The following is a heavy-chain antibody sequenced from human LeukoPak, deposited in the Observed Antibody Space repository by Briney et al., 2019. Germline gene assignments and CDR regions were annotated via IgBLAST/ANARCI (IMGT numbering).Heavy chain of an antibody. V-gene: IGHV1-69*05. CDR1: GGTFSSYA. CDR2: IIPIFGTA. CDR3: ATTLAARAGYFDY. D-gene: IGHD6-6*01. J-gene: IGHJ4*02. Sequence: SVKVSCKASGGTFSSYAISWVRQAPGQGLEWMGGIIPIFGTANYAQKFQGRVTITTGESTSTAYMELSSLRSEDTAVYYCATTLAARAGYFDYWGQGTLVAVSS.